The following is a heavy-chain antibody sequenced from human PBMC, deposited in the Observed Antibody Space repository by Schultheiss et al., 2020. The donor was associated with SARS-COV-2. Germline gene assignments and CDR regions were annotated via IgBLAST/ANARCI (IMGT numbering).Heavy chain of an antibody. J-gene: IGHJ4*02. Sequence: GGSLRLSCAASGFTFSSYAMHWVRQAPGKGLVWVSRVNGDGSSTSYADSVKGRFTISRDNAKNTLYLQMNSLRAEDTAVYYCAREGDSSGSHADYWGQGTLVTVSS. D-gene: IGHD6-19*01. CDR1: GFTFSSYA. CDR2: VNGDGSST. CDR3: AREGDSSGSHADY. V-gene: IGHV3-74*01.